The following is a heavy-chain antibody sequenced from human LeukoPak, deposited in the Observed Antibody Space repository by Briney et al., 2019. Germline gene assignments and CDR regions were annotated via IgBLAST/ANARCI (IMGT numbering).Heavy chain of an antibody. CDR1: GASISSYY. D-gene: IGHD3-10*01. CDR3: ARSLRGENWFDP. J-gene: IGHJ5*02. V-gene: IGHV4-59*01. Sequence: PSETLSLTCTVSGASISSYYWSWIRQPPGKGLEWIGYIYYSGSTNYNPSLKSRVTISVDTSKNQFSLKLSSVTAADTAVYYCARSLRGENWFDPWGQGTLVTVSS. CDR2: IYYSGST.